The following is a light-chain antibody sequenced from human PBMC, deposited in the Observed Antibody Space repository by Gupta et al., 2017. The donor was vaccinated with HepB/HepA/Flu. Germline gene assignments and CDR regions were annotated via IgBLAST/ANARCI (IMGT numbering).Light chain of an antibody. CDR3: QQRRKWQVT. CDR1: QSVSIS. J-gene: IGKJ4*01. CDR2: YAS. V-gene: IGKV3-11*01. Sequence: DIVLTHSPATLSLSPGDRATLSCRASQSVSISLAWYQQKPGHAHRLLIYYASTRATGIPARFSGSGSGTEFTLTIRSLEPEEFAVYYCQQRRKWQVTFGGGTKLEI.